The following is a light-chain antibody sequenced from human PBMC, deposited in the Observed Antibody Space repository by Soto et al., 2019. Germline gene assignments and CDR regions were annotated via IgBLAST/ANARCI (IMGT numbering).Light chain of an antibody. V-gene: IGKV3-15*01. CDR2: GAS. CDR1: QSVSSN. J-gene: IGKJ1*01. Sequence: EIVMTQSQATLSVSTGERATLSCRASQSVSSNLACYQQKPGQAPRLLIYGASTRATGIPARFSGSGSGTEFTLTISSLQSEDFAVYYCQQYNNWPWTFGQGNKVEIK. CDR3: QQYNNWPWT.